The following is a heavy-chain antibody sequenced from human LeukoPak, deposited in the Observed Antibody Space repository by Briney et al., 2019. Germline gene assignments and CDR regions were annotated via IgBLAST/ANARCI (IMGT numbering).Heavy chain of an antibody. V-gene: IGHV3-23*01. D-gene: IGHD3-10*01. J-gene: IGHJ4*02. CDR1: GFTFSSYT. CDR2: ITTGGPNT. CDR3: AKGGLWFGKSDY. Sequence: GGSLRLSCTASGFTFSSYTMSWVRQAPGKGLKWVSTITTGGPNTYYADSVKGRFTVSRDDSKNTLYLQMNSLRAEDTAVYYCAKGGLWFGKSDYWGQGTLVTVSS.